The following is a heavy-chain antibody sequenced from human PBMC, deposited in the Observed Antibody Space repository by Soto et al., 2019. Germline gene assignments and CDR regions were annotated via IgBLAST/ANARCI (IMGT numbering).Heavy chain of an antibody. V-gene: IGHV3-23*01. Sequence: EVQLLESGGGLVQPGGSLRLSCAASGFTFSSYAMSWVRQAPGKGLEWVSAISGSGGSTYYADSVKGRFTISRDNSKNTLYLQMNSLRAEDTAVHYCAKDPGVAVAGSPDYWGQGTLVTVSS. CDR1: GFTFSSYA. CDR3: AKDPGVAVAGSPDY. J-gene: IGHJ4*02. D-gene: IGHD6-19*01. CDR2: ISGSGGST.